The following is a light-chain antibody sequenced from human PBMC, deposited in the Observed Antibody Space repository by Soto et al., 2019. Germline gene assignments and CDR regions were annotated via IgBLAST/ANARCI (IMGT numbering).Light chain of an antibody. J-gene: IGKJ2*01. CDR2: AAS. CDR3: QQYGSSSYT. Sequence: EIVLTQSPGTLSLSPGERVTLSCRASQSISSSYLAWYQQKSGQAPRLLIYAASSRATGIPDRFSGSGSGTDFTLTISRLEPEDFAVYYCQQYGSSSYTFGQGTQLEIK. V-gene: IGKV3-20*01. CDR1: QSISSSY.